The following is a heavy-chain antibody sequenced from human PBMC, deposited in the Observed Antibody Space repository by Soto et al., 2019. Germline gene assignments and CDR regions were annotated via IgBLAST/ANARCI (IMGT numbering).Heavy chain of an antibody. V-gene: IGHV1-18*01. CDR1: GYTFTNYA. CDR2: ISASTRNT. Sequence: QVQLVQSGAEVKKPGASVKVSCQASGYTFTNYAISWGRQAPGQGLEWMGWISASTRNTDQAQNFQGRVTMTIDTSTNTVNMELRSLRSDDTAVYYCARCYCSVGSCYACWHFDLWGRGTLVTVSS. J-gene: IGHJ2*01. D-gene: IGHD2-15*01. CDR3: ARCYCSVGSCYACWHFDL.